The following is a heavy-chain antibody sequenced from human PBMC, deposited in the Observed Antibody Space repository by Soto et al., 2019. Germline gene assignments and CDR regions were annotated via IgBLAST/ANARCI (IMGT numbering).Heavy chain of an antibody. CDR2: ISTDASST. J-gene: IGHJ1*01. V-gene: IGHV3-74*01. CDR1: GFTFRTYW. CDR3: ARLPNKSPQN. Sequence: EVQLVESGGGLVQPGGSLRLSFAASGFTFRTYWRHWVRQPPGKGLVWVSSISTDASSTTYTDPVKGRFTFSRDNAKNTLYLQMNSVRAEDTAVYYCARLPNKSPQNWGQGTLVIVSP.